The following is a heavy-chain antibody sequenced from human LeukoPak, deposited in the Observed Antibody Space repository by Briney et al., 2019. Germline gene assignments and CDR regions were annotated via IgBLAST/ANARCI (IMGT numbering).Heavy chain of an antibody. CDR3: ARVSAGYDAFDI. CDR1: GGPISSSRYH. V-gene: IGHV4-39*01. J-gene: IGHJ3*02. Sequence: SETLSLTCAVSGGPISSSRYHWGWIRQPPGKGLEWIGSIYYSGSTYYNPSLKSRVTISVDTSKNQFSLKLSSVTAADTAVYYCARVSAGYDAFDIWGQGTMVTVSS. D-gene: IGHD3-9*01. CDR2: IYYSGST.